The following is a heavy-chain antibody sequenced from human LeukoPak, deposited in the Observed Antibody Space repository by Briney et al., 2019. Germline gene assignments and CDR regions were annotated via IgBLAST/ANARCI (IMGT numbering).Heavy chain of an antibody. D-gene: IGHD6-19*01. CDR2: IKSDGSGT. CDR1: GFTFSSYW. Sequence: GGSLRLSCAASGFTFSSYWMHWVRQAPGKGLVWASRIKSDGSGTSYADSVKGRFTISRDNAKNTLYLQMNSLRAEDTAVYYCARGSDSSGWYSSFDYWGQGTLVTVSS. CDR3: ARGSDSSGWYSSFDY. V-gene: IGHV3-74*01. J-gene: IGHJ4*02.